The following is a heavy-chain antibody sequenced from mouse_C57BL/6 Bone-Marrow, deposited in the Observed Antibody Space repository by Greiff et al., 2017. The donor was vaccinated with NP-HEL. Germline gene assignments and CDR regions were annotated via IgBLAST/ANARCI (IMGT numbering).Heavy chain of an antibody. Sequence: VQGVESGPGLVAPSQSLSITCTVSGFSLTSYGVDWVRQPPGKGLEWLGVIWGGGSTNYNSALMSRLSISKDNSTSQVFLKMNSLQTDDTAMYYCAKLRSYGSSYRSYAMDYWGQGTSVTVSS. CDR1: GFSLTSYG. CDR3: AKLRSYGSSYRSYAMDY. J-gene: IGHJ4*01. D-gene: IGHD1-1*01. CDR2: IWGGGST. V-gene: IGHV2-9*01.